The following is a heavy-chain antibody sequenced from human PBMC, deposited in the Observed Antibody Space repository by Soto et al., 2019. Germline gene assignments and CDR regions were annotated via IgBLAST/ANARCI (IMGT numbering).Heavy chain of an antibody. J-gene: IGHJ4*02. V-gene: IGHV4-59*01. Sequence: VQLQESGPGLVKPSETLSLTCTVSGTSISRYYWSWIRQPPGKGLEWIANIHYSGTTNYNPSLASRVTLSVDTSKNQFSLKMTSVTAADRAMYFCARYNSYAIAYWGRGTLVTVSS. CDR2: IHYSGTT. D-gene: IGHD2-8*01. CDR1: GTSISRYY. CDR3: ARYNSYAIAY.